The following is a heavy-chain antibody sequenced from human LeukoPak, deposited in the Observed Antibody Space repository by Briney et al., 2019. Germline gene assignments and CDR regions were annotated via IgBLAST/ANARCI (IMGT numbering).Heavy chain of an antibody. CDR3: ARASPSQTYGSGSYYPYYYYYGMDV. J-gene: IGHJ6*02. V-gene: IGHV3-11*05. CDR1: GFTFSDYY. D-gene: IGHD3-10*01. CDR2: ISSSNSYT. Sequence: GGSLRLSCAASGFTFSDYYMSWIRQAPGKGLEWVSYISSSNSYTNYADSVKGRFTISRDNAKNSLYLQMNSLRAEDTAVYYCARASPSQTYGSGSYYPYYYYYGMDVWGQGTTVTVSS.